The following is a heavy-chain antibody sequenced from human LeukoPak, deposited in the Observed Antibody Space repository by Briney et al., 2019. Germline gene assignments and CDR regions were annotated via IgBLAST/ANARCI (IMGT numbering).Heavy chain of an antibody. CDR3: ARSSTVTTARYYFQH. D-gene: IGHD4-17*01. Sequence: SETLSLTCTVSGGSISSYYWSWIRQPPGKGLEWIGYIYYSGSTNYNPSLKSRVTISVDTSKNQFSLKLSSVTAADTAVYYCARSSTVTTARYYFQHWGQGTLVTVSS. V-gene: IGHV4-59*01. CDR2: IYYSGST. CDR1: GGSISSYY. J-gene: IGHJ1*01.